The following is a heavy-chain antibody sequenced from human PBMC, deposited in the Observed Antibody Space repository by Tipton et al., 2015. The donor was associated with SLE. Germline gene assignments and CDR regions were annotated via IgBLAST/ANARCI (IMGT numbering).Heavy chain of an antibody. D-gene: IGHD4-23*01. CDR3: AAAAVAILGAFDI. J-gene: IGHJ3*02. V-gene: IGHV3-21*01. CDR2: ISSSSSYI. Sequence: LRLSCAASGFTFSSYSMNWVRQAPGKGLEWVSSISSSSSYIYYADSVKGRFTISRDNAKNSLYLQMNSLRAEDTAVYYCAAAAVAILGAFDIWGQGTMVTVSS. CDR1: GFTFSSYS.